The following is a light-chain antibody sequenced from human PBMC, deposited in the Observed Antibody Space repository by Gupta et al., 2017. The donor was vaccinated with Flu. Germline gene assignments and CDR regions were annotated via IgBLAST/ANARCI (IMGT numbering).Light chain of an antibody. Sequence: PSSMSASVPDRVASTCRATQRISNYFNSYQQKPGRAAKLLLYAASKVRSAVPPTMSSSRSSRAFSLIIIRRLPPDYATFYCCQRDSSGPTFGQGTRLEMK. J-gene: IGKJ2*01. CDR3: CQRDSSGPT. CDR1: QRISNY. CDR2: AAS. V-gene: IGKV1-39*01.